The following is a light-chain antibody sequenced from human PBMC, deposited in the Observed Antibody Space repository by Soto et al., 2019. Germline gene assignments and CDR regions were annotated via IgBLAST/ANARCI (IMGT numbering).Light chain of an antibody. Sequence: QSVLTQPASVSGSPGLSITISCTGTSSYVGSYNLVSWYQQHPGKAPKLMIYEVSKRPSGVSNRFSGSKSGNTASLTISGLQAKDEADYYCCSYAGSSTYVFGTGTKVTLL. CDR2: EVS. J-gene: IGLJ1*01. V-gene: IGLV2-23*02. CDR1: SSYVGSYNL. CDR3: CSYAGSSTYV.